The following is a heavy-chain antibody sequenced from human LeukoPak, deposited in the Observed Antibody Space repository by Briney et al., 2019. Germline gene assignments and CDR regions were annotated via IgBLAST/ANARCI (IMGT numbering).Heavy chain of an antibody. CDR1: GGSISSYF. J-gene: IGHJ4*02. CDR3: ARHSFGGYRPYYFDY. CDR2: IYYSGST. Sequence: SETLSLTCTVSGGSISSYFWSWIRQPPGKGLEWIGYIYYSGSTNYNPSLKSRVTISVDTSKNQFTLKLSSVTAADTAVHYCARHSFGGYRPYYFDYWGQGTLVTVSS. V-gene: IGHV4-59*08. D-gene: IGHD3-22*01.